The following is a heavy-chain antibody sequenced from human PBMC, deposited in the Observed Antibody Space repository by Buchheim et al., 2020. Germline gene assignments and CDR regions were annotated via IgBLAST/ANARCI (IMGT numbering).Heavy chain of an antibody. CDR2: ISSSGSTI. CDR3: ARDSPGRFGDLVVGYYGMDV. CDR1: GFTFSSYE. V-gene: IGHV3-48*03. J-gene: IGHJ6*02. D-gene: IGHD3-10*01. Sequence: EAQLVESGGGLVQPGGSLRLSCAASGFTFSSYEMNWVRQAPGKGLEWVSYISSSGSTIYYADSVKGRFTISRDNAKNSLYLQMNSLRAEDTAVYYCARDSPGRFGDLVVGYYGMDVWGQGTT.